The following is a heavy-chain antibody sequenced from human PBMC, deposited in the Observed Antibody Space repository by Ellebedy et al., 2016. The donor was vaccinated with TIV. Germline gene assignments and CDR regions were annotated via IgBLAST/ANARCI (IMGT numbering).Heavy chain of an antibody. V-gene: IGHV4-61*01. CDR2: IYYTGTT. Sequence: SETLSLXCTVPSGSVSSVRHYLSWIRQPPGKGLEWIGYIYYTGTTNYNPSLKSRLTISVDTSKNQFFLKLSSVTAADTAVYYCATVSYNRPGSIIGHFFDYWGQGTLVTVSS. J-gene: IGHJ4*02. D-gene: IGHD3-10*01. CDR3: ATVSYNRPGSIIGHFFDY. CDR1: SGSVSSVRHY.